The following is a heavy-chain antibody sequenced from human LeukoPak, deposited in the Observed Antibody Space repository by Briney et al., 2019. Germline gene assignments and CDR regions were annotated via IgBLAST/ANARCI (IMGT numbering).Heavy chain of an antibody. D-gene: IGHD6-19*01. CDR1: GFTFSSHS. J-gene: IGHJ4*02. V-gene: IGHV3-21*01. CDR2: ISSSSSSI. CDR3: ASWGYSSGPTLRADTYDY. Sequence: PGGSLRLSCVASGFTFSSHSMNWVRQAPGKGLEWVSLISSSSSSIYYANSVRGRFTISRDNAKNSLYLQMNSLRAEDTAVYYCASWGYSSGPTLRADTYDYWGQGTLVTVSS.